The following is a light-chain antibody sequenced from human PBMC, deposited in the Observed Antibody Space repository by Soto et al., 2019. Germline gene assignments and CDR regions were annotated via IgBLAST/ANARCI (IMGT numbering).Light chain of an antibody. CDR3: QQYYSTPT. CDR2: WAS. J-gene: IGKJ1*01. Sequence: DIVMTQSPDFLAVSLGERATINCRSSQSVFDSSDNKNYLAWYQQKPGQPPKLLIYWASTRESGVPDRFSGSGSGTDFTLTISSLQAEDVAVYYCQQYYSTPTFGQGTKVHIK. V-gene: IGKV4-1*01. CDR1: QSVFDSSDNKNY.